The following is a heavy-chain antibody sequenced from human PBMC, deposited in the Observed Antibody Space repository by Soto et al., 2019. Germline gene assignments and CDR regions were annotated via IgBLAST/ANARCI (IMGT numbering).Heavy chain of an antibody. J-gene: IGHJ4*02. CDR3: ARDWFGIDY. CDR2: INPYNGNT. Sequence: QVQLVQSGAEVKKPGASVKVSWKAYGYTFTSYGISWVPQAPGQGLEWMGWINPYNGNTNYAQKLQCRVTITTDTSTNTAYMELRTLRSDDPAVYYCARDWFGIDYWGQGTLVTVSS. V-gene: IGHV1-18*01. D-gene: IGHD3-16*01. CDR1: GYTFTSYG.